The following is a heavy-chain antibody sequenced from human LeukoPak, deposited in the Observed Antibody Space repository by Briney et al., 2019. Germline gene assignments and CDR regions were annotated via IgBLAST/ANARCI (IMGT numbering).Heavy chain of an antibody. CDR3: EKDPAGYYDSSGYYYMYYFDY. Sequence: TGGSLRLSCAASGFTFSSYAMSWVRQAPGKGLKWVSAISGSGGSTYYADSVKGRFTISRDNSKNTLYLQMNSLRAEDTAVYYCEKDPAGYYDSSGYYYMYYFDYWGQGTLVTVSS. J-gene: IGHJ4*02. CDR2: ISGSGGST. D-gene: IGHD3-22*01. V-gene: IGHV3-23*01. CDR1: GFTFSSYA.